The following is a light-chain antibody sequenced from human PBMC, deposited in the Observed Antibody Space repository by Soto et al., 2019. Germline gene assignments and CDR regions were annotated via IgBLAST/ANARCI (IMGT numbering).Light chain of an antibody. CDR3: SSYSISTAYL. CDR2: EVS. CDR1: SSDVGGYDY. V-gene: IGLV2-14*01. Sequence: SVLTQPASVSGSPGQSITISCTGTSSDVGGYDYVSWYQLHPGKAPKLMVFEVSNRPSGVSYRFSGSKSGNTASLTISGLQAEDEADYFCSSYSISTAYLFGT. J-gene: IGLJ1*01.